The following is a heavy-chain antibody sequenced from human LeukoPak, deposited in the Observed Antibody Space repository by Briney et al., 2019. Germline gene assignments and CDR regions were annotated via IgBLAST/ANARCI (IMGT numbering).Heavy chain of an antibody. CDR1: GFTFSSSA. CDR3: AKQLGSCSDGSCYFPN. Sequence: GGSLRLSCAASGFTFSSSAMSWVRQAPGKGLEWVSAISNNGGYTYYADSVQGRFTISRVNSKSTLCLQMNSLRAEDTAVYYCAKQLGSCSDGSCYFPNWGQGTLVTVSS. D-gene: IGHD2-15*01. V-gene: IGHV3-23*01. CDR2: ISNNGGYT. J-gene: IGHJ4*02.